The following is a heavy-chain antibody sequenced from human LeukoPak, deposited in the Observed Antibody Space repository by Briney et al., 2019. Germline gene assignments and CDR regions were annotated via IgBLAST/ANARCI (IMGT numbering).Heavy chain of an antibody. D-gene: IGHD1-26*01. CDR3: ARVVGKWEFDY. CDR2: ITHSGSTI. Sequence: GGSLRLSCAASRFTFSDYYMSWIRQAPGKGLEWASYITHSGSTISYADSVKGRFTISRDNAKNSLYLQMNSLRAEDTAVYYCARVVGKWEFDYWGQGTLVTVSS. V-gene: IGHV3-11*01. J-gene: IGHJ4*02. CDR1: RFTFSDYY.